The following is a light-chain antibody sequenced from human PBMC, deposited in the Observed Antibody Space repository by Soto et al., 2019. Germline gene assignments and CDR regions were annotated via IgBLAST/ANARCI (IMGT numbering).Light chain of an antibody. Sequence: EVELTQSPGTLSLSPGERATLSCRASQSVSSSHLAWYRQKPGQAPRLLIYGASTRAAGIPDRFSGSGSGTDFTLTISRLEPEDFAVYYCQQYGRSPPVKFGQGTKVDIK. CDR3: QQYGRSPPVK. CDR1: QSVSSSH. V-gene: IGKV3-20*01. J-gene: IGKJ1*01. CDR2: GAS.